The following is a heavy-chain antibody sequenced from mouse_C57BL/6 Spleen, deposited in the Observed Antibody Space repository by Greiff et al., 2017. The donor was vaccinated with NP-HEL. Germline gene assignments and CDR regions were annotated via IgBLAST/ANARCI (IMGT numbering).Heavy chain of an antibody. Sequence: VQLQQSGAELARPGASVKLSCKASGYTFTSYGISWVKQRTGQGLEWIGEIYPRSGNTYYNEKFKGKATLTADKSSSTAYMELRSLTSEDYAVYFCAREDGSPGVRGQGTTLTVSS. CDR2: IYPRSGNT. V-gene: IGHV1-81*01. D-gene: IGHD1-1*02. J-gene: IGHJ2*01. CDR3: AREDGSPGV. CDR1: GYTFTSYG.